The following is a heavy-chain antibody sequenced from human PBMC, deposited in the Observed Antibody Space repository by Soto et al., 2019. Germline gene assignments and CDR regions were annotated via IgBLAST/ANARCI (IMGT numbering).Heavy chain of an antibody. J-gene: IGHJ4*01. V-gene: IGHV4-38-2*02. CDR2: IYHGGTT. CDR1: SYSISSGSY. CDR3: ARVHVMVVAGSTFDY. D-gene: IGHD6-19*01. Sequence: SWPLALTCTFSSYSISSGSYWAWIRQPPGKGPEWIASIYHGGTTFYNPSLKSRITISVDTSNNQFSLKPTSVTATDTAVYYCARVHVMVVAGSTFDYWGHGTLVTVSS.